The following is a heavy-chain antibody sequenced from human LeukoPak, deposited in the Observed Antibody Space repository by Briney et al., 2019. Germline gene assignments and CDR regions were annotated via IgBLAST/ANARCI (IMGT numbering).Heavy chain of an antibody. CDR2: ISYSGST. CDR1: GGSVSSGSYY. J-gene: IGHJ4*02. Sequence: NPSETLSLTCTVSGGSVSSGSYYWSWIRQPPGEGLEWIGYISYSGSTNYNPSLKSRVTISVDTSKNQFSLKLSSVTAADTAVYYCASLYCGGDCYSGDYWGQGTLVTVSS. D-gene: IGHD2-21*02. V-gene: IGHV4-61*01. CDR3: ASLYCGGDCYSGDY.